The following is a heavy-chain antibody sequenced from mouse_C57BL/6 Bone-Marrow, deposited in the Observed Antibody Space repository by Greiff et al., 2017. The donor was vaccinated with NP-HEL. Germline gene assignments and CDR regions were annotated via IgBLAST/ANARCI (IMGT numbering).Heavy chain of an antibody. CDR3: ARWNYYGSVY. CDR1: GYTFTSYW. J-gene: IGHJ2*01. Sequence: QVHVKQPGAELVRPGSSVKLSCKASGYTFTSYWMHWVKQRPIQGLEWIGNIDPSDSETHYNQKFKDKATLTVDKSSSTAYMQLSSLTSEDSAVYYCARWNYYGSVYWGQGTTLTVSS. V-gene: IGHV1-52*01. CDR2: IDPSDSET. D-gene: IGHD1-1*01.